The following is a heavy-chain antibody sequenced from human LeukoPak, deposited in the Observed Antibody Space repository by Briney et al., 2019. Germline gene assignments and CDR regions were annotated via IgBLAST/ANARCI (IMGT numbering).Heavy chain of an antibody. CDR3: AKDRQQPLDY. CDR1: GFTVSSNY. CDR2: IRYDGSNK. J-gene: IGHJ4*02. V-gene: IGHV3-30*02. Sequence: PGGSLRLSCAASGFTVSSNYMSWVRQAPGKGLEWMAFIRYDGSNKYYADSVKGRFTISRDNSKNTLYLQMNSLRAEDTAVYYCAKDRQQPLDYWGQGTLVTVSS. D-gene: IGHD6-13*01.